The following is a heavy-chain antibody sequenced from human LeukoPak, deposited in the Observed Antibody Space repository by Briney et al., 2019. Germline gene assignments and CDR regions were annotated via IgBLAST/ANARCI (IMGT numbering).Heavy chain of an antibody. Sequence: PSETLSLTCAVYGGSFSGYYWSWIRQPPGKGLEWIGEINHSGSTNYNPSLKSRVTISVDTSKNQFSLKLSSVTAADTAVYYCARGNGGDYGYVWGSYPLPVYWGQGTLVTVSS. CDR1: GGSFSGYY. V-gene: IGHV4-34*01. J-gene: IGHJ4*02. D-gene: IGHD3-16*02. CDR2: INHSGST. CDR3: ARGNGGDYGYVWGSYPLPVY.